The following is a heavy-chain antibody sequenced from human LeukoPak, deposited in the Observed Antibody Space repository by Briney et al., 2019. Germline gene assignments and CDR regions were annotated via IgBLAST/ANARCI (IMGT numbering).Heavy chain of an antibody. CDR3: ARHPFSNPFDF. CDR1: GDSITSSY. D-gene: IGHD7-27*01. Sequence: PSETLSLTCTASGDSITSSYWSWIRQPPGKGLEWIGYVYYTGNTDYNPSLRSRVAVSLDTSKSHFTLSLRSVTAADTAVYYCARHPFSNPFDFWGRGILVTVSS. J-gene: IGHJ4*02. CDR2: VYYTGNT. V-gene: IGHV4-59*08.